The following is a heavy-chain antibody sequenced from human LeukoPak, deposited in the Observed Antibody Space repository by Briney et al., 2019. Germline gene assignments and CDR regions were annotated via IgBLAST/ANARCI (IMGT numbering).Heavy chain of an antibody. V-gene: IGHV3-53*01. J-gene: IGHJ4*02. CDR1: GFTVSTNY. CDR2: LYGDGTT. D-gene: IGHD2-15*01. CDR3: ANEGCSWWYYFDY. Sequence: GGSLRLSCAASGFTVSTNYMHWVRQAPGKGLEWLSVLYGDGTTYYGDSVKGRFTISRDDSKNTLYLQMNSLRAEDTAMYYCANEGCSWWYYFDYWGRGTLVTVSS.